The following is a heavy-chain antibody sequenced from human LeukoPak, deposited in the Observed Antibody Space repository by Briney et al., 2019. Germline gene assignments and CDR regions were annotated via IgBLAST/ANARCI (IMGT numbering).Heavy chain of an antibody. CDR2: ISSSRSTI. Sequence: LRLXXXASGXTXSSYSXNWVRQAPGKGREWGSYISSSRSTIYYADSVKGRFTISRDNAKNSLYLQMNSLRAEDTAVYYCARDLEMAYWGQGTLVTVSS. D-gene: IGHD5-24*01. CDR3: ARDLEMAY. CDR1: GXTXSSYS. J-gene: IGHJ4*02. V-gene: IGHV3-48*01.